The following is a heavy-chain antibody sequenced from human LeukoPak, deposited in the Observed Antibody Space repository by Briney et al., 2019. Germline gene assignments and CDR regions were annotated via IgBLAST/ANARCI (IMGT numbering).Heavy chain of an antibody. D-gene: IGHD6-13*01. CDR3: ARLAGYSSSWFPGIAVAAAFDY. V-gene: IGHV4-39*01. Sequence: SETLSLTCTVSGGSISSSSYYWGWIRQPPGKGLEWIGSIYYSGSTYYNPSLQSRVTISVDTSKNQFSLKLSSVTAADTAVYYCARLAGYSSSWFPGIAVAAAFDYWGQGTLVTVSS. CDR2: IYYSGST. CDR1: GGSISSSSYY. J-gene: IGHJ4*02.